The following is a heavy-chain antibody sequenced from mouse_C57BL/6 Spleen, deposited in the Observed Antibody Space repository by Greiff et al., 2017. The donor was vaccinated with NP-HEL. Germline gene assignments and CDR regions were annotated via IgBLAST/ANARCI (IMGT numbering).Heavy chain of an antibody. CDR2: IHPNSGST. CDR3: ARGGKITTVAGYFDY. Sequence: VQLQQPGAELVKPGASVKLSCKASGYTFTSYWMHWVKQRPGQGLEWIGMIHPNSGSTNYNEKFKSKATLTVDKSSSTAYMQLSSLTSEDSAVYYCARGGKITTVAGYFDYWGQGTSVTVSS. V-gene: IGHV1-64*01. CDR1: GYTFTSYW. D-gene: IGHD1-1*01. J-gene: IGHJ4*01.